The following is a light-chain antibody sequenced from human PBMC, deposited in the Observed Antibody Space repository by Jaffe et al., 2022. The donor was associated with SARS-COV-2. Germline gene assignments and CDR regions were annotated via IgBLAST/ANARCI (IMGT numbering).Light chain of an antibody. Sequence: DVVMTQSPLSLPVTLGQPASISCRSSQSLLYSDGNTYLNWFQQRPGQSPRRLIYKVSTRDSGVPDRFSGSGSGTDFTLKISRVEAADVGVYYCMQGTHWPYTFGQGTRLEIK. CDR3: MQGTHWPYT. CDR2: KVS. CDR1: QSLLYSDGNTY. J-gene: IGKJ2*01. V-gene: IGKV2-30*01.